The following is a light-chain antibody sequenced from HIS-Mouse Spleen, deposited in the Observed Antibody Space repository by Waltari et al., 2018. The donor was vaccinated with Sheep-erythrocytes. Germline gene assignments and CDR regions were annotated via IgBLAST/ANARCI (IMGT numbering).Light chain of an antibody. CDR3: QSADSSGTYRV. J-gene: IGLJ3*02. CDR2: KDS. Sequence: SYELTQPPSVSVSAGQTARLTCPGAALAKHYAYWYLQKPGQAPVLVIYKDSERPSGIPERFSGSSSGTTVTLTISGVQAEDEADYYCQSADSSGTYRVFGGGTKLTVL. CDR1: ALAKHY. V-gene: IGLV3-25*03.